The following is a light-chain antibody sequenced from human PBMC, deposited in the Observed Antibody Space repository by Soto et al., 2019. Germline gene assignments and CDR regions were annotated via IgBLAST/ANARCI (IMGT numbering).Light chain of an antibody. CDR3: QQYNGYSRT. CDR1: QSIGSS. V-gene: IGKV1-5*01. CDR2: DAS. J-gene: IGKJ1*01. Sequence: DIRMTQSASTLSVSLGDRVTITCRASQSIGSSLAWYQQKKGKAPNLLISDASSLERGVPSRFSGSGYGTEFNLTIRSLQPDDFATYYCQQYNGYSRTFGQGTKVDIK.